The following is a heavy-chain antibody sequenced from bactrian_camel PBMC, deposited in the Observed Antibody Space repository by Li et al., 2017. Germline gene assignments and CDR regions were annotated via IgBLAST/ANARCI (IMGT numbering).Heavy chain of an antibody. CDR1: PTVSWYW. CDR2: LNPASTLF. V-gene: IGHV3S1*01. J-gene: IGHJ4*01. CDR3: ARDLRNGESAL. Sequence: VQLVESGGGLVQPGGSLRLSCAGPTVSWYWMYWVRQAPGKGLEWVPALNPASTLFDYAESVKGRFTISRNNAKDTVYLQMNDLKPEDTAVYYCARDLRNGESALWGQGTQVTVS. D-gene: IGHD1*01.